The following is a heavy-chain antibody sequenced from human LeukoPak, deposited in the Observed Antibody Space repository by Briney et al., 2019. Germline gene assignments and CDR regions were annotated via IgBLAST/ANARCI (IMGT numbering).Heavy chain of an antibody. CDR3: ATPGGPPNVVGANLLNY. CDR1: GYTFTSYD. J-gene: IGHJ4*02. CDR2: MNPNSGNT. V-gene: IGHV1-8*01. Sequence: ASVKVSCKASGYTFTSYDINWVRQATGQGLEWMGWMNPNSGNTGYAQKFQGRVTMTRNTSISTAYMELSSLRSEDTAVYYCATPGGPPNVVGANLLNYWGQGTLVTVSS. D-gene: IGHD1-26*01.